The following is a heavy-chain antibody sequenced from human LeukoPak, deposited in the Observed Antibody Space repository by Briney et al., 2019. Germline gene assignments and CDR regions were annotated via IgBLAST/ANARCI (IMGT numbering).Heavy chain of an antibody. J-gene: IGHJ4*02. V-gene: IGHV3-48*01. CDR1: GFTFSSYS. CDR2: ISSSSSTI. D-gene: IGHD6-19*01. CDR3: ARVGGRSSGWYAYFDY. Sequence: WGSLRLSCAASGFTFSSYSMNWVRQAPGKGLEWVSYISSSSSTIYYADSVKGRFTISRDNAKNSLYLQMNSLRAEDTAVYYCARVGGRSSGWYAYFDYWGQGTLVTVSS.